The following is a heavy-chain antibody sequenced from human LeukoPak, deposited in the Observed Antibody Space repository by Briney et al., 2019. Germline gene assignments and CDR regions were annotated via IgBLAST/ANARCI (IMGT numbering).Heavy chain of an antibody. CDR3: ARNGYGSSTSSSSSDY. Sequence: GRSRRLSCPPSGFTPSSNYMSWVRQAPGKGLEWVSVIYRGGSTYYADSVKGGSTIPRKHPKNTPHLQMNALRPEDTPLYYVARNGYGSSTSSSSSDYWGQGAPVTVSS. CDR1: GFTPSSNY. V-gene: IGHV3-53*01. J-gene: IGHJ4*02. CDR2: IYRGGST. D-gene: IGHD2-2*01.